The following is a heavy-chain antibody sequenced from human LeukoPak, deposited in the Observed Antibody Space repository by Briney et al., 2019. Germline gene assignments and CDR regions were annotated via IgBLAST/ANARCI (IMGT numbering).Heavy chain of an antibody. D-gene: IGHD1-1*01. J-gene: IGHJ4*02. CDR1: GYSFSNYW. CDR2: IYPGDSDT. CDR3: VRQPRVHTPDF. Sequence: GESLKISCKGSGYSFSNYWIGWVRQMPGKGLEWMGIIYPGDSDTRYSPPFRGQVTISADKSITTAYLQWSSLKASDTATYYCVRQPRVHTPDFWGQGTLVTVSS. V-gene: IGHV5-51*01.